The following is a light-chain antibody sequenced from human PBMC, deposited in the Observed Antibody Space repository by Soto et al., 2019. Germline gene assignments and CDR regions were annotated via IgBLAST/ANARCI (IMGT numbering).Light chain of an antibody. Sequence: QSVLTQPASVSRSPGQSSTISCTGTSSDVGGYNYVSWYQQHPGKAPKLMIFDVNNRPSGVSNRFSGSKSGNTASLTISRLQAEDEADYYCCSYTSSSTYVFGTGTKVTVL. V-gene: IGLV2-14*01. CDR1: SSDVGGYNY. CDR3: CSYTSSSTYV. CDR2: DVN. J-gene: IGLJ1*01.